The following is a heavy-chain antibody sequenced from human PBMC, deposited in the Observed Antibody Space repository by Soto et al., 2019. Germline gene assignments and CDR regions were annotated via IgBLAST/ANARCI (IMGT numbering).Heavy chain of an antibody. CDR3: ARDGYYYYGMDV. V-gene: IGHV4-59*01. CDR2: IYYSGST. Sequence: PSETLSLTCTVSGGSISSYYWTWIRQSPGKGLEWIGYIYYSGSTNYNPSLKSRVTISVDTSNNQFSLKLSSLTAADTAVYYCARDGYYYYGMDVWGQGTTVTVSS. J-gene: IGHJ6*02. CDR1: GGSISSYY.